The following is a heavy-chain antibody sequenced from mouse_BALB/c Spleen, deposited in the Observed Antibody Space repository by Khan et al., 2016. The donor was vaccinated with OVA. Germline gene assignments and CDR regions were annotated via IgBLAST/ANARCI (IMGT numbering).Heavy chain of an antibody. Sequence: LQESGAELAKPGASVQMSCKASGYTFIAYWVHWVKQRPGQGLEWIGYIDPSTDYTEYNQRFKDKATLTTAKSSSTAYMQLSSLTSEDSAVYFCASRGLYGILAYWGQGTLVTVSA. V-gene: IGHV1-7*01. CDR1: GYTFIAYW. D-gene: IGHD2-1*01. CDR2: IDPSTDYT. J-gene: IGHJ3*01. CDR3: ASRGLYGILAY.